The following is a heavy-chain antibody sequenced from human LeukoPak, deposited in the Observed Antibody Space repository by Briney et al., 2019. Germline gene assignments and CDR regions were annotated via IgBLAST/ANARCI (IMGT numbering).Heavy chain of an antibody. D-gene: IGHD1-26*01. Sequence: SGGSLRLSCAASGFTFSDYYMSWIRQAPGKGLEWVSYISSSGSTIYYADSVKSRFTISRDNAKNSLYLQMNSLRAEDTAVYYCARDEVGASRTTGYYYYMDVWGKGTTVTVSS. V-gene: IGHV3-11*04. CDR2: ISSSGSTI. CDR3: ARDEVGASRTTGYYYYMDV. CDR1: GFTFSDYY. J-gene: IGHJ6*03.